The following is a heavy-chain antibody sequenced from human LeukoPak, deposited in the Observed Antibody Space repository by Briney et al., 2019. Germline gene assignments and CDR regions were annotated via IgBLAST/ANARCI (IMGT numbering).Heavy chain of an antibody. D-gene: IGHD2-2*01. J-gene: IGHJ4*02. CDR2: MNPNSGNT. Sequence: ASVKVSCKAPGYTFTSYDINWVRQATGQGLEWMGWMNPNSGNTGYAQKFQGRVTITRNTSISTAYMELSSLRSEDTAVYYCATDIYCSSTSCYDYWGQGTLVTVSS. CDR1: GYTFTSYD. V-gene: IGHV1-8*03. CDR3: ATDIYCSSTSCYDY.